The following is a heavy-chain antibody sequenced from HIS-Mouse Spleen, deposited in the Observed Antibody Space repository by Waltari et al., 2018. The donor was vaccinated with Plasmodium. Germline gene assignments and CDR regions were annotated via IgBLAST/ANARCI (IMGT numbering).Heavy chain of an antibody. CDR1: GFTFSSYG. V-gene: IGHV3-33*06. CDR3: AKEEGNWNDDDAFDI. Sequence: QVQLVESGGGVVQPGRSLRLSCAASGFTFSSYGMHWVRQAPGKGLGRVDVIWYEGSNKYNADSVKGRFTISRDNSKNTLYRQMNSLRADDTAVYYCAKEEGNWNDDDAFDIWGQGTMVTVSS. D-gene: IGHD1-1*01. CDR2: IWYEGSNK. J-gene: IGHJ3*02.